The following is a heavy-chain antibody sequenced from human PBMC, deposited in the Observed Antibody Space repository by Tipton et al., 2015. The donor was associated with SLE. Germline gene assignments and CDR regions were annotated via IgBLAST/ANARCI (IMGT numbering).Heavy chain of an antibody. V-gene: IGHV4-39*07. Sequence: TLSLTCTVSGGSISSSSYYWGWIRQPPGKGLEWIGSIYYSGSTYYNPSLKSRVTISVDTSKNQFSLKLSSVTAADTAVYYCASRIVGALYYSDYWGQGTLVTVSS. D-gene: IGHD1-26*01. CDR2: IYYSGST. CDR1: GGSISSSSYY. J-gene: IGHJ4*02. CDR3: ASRIVGALYYSDY.